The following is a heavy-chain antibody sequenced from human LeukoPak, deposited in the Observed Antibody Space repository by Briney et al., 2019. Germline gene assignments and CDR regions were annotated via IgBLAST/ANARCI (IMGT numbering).Heavy chain of an antibody. J-gene: IGHJ5*02. V-gene: IGHV4-4*07. Sequence: SETLSLTCTVSGGSISSYYWSWIRQPAGKGLEWIGRIYTSGSTNYNPSLKSRVTMSVDTSKNQFSLKLSSVTAADTAVYYCARDYTSQTTIVRGVPNWFDPWGQGTLVTVSS. CDR1: GGSISSYY. CDR2: IYTSGST. CDR3: ARDYTSQTTIVRGVPNWFDP. D-gene: IGHD3-10*01.